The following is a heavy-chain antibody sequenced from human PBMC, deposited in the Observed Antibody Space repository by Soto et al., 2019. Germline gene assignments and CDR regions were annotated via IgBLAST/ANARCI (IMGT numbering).Heavy chain of an antibody. CDR2: IYPGDSDT. Sequence: GESRKISCKGSGYSFTSYWIGWVRQMPGKGLEWMGIIYPGDSDTRYSPSFQGQVTISADKSISTAYLQWSSLKASDTAMYYCEAGFGELLPYSFDSRCQGTLATVFS. CDR3: EAGFGELLPYSFDS. D-gene: IGHD3-10*01. CDR1: GYSFTSYW. J-gene: IGHJ4*02. V-gene: IGHV5-51*01.